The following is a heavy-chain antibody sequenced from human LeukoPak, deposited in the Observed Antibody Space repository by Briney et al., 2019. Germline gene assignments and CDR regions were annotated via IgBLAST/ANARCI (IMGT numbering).Heavy chain of an antibody. D-gene: IGHD2-2*01. CDR2: IIPIFGTT. CDR3: ARSCGSTSCYVAGDAFDI. V-gene: IGHV1-69*01. CDR1: GGTFSSYA. Sequence: SVKVSCKASGGTFSSYAISWVRQAPGQGLEWMGGIIPIFGTTNYAQKFQGRVTITADESTSTAYMELSSLRSEDTAVYYCARSCGSTSCYVAGDAFDIWGQGTMVTVSS. J-gene: IGHJ3*02.